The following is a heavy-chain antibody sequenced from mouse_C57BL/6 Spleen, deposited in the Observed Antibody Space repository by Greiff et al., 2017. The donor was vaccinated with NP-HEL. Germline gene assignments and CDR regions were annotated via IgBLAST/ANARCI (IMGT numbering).Heavy chain of an antibody. Sequence: EVQRVESGAELVRPGASVKLSCTASGFNIKDYYMHWVKQRPEQGLEWIGRIDPEDGDTEYAPKFQGKATMTADTSSNTAYLQLSSLTSEDTAVYYCTRMVTTGENFDYWGQGTTLTVSS. V-gene: IGHV14-1*01. J-gene: IGHJ2*01. CDR1: GFNIKDYY. CDR3: TRMVTTGENFDY. CDR2: IDPEDGDT. D-gene: IGHD2-2*01.